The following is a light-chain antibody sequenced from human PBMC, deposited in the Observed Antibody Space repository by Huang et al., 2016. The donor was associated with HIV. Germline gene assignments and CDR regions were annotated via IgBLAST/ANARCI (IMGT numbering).Light chain of an antibody. Sequence: EIVMTQSPATLSVSPGQRASLSCRASQSVSSNLAWYQQNPGQAPRLLIYGASTRATGIPARFSGSGSGTEFTLTISRLQSEDFALYYCQQYNNWPLTFGQGTNVEIK. CDR1: QSVSSN. CDR3: QQYNNWPLT. J-gene: IGKJ1*01. V-gene: IGKV3-15*01. CDR2: GAS.